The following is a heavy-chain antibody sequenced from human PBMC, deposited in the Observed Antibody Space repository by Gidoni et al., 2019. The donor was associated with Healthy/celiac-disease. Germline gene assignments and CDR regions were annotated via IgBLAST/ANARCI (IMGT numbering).Heavy chain of an antibody. J-gene: IGHJ3*02. CDR2: ISSGGGT. CDR3: ARDLRDAIGYTYTFDI. CDR1: GFTVSSNY. D-gene: IGHD5-18*01. Sequence: EVQLVESGGGLIQPGGSLRLPCAASGFTVSSNYMSWVRQAPGKGLAWVSVISSGGGTYSADSVKGRFTISRDSSKNTLYLQMNSLRADDTAMYYCARDLRDAIGYTYTFDIWGQGTVVTVSS. V-gene: IGHV3-53*01.